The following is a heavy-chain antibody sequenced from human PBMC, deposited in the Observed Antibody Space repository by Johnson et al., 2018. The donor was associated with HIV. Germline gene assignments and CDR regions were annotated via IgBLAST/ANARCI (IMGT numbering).Heavy chain of an antibody. Sequence: VQLVESGGGLVKPGGSLRLSCAASGFTFSDYYMSWIRQAPGKGLEWVANIKQDGGEKYYVDSVKGRFTISRDNAKHSLYLQMNSLRAEDTAVYYCARAGYGGNYAFDIWGQGTMVTVSS. V-gene: IGHV3-7*03. CDR2: IKQDGGEK. J-gene: IGHJ3*02. CDR1: GFTFSDYY. D-gene: IGHD4-23*01. CDR3: ARAGYGGNYAFDI.